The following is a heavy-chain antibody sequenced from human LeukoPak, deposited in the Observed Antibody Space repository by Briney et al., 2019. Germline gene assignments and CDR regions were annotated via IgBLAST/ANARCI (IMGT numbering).Heavy chain of an antibody. V-gene: IGHV1-24*01. J-gene: IGHJ4*02. CDR3: ATRAVAGWDPHFDY. CDR2: FDPEDGET. CDR1: GYTLTELS. D-gene: IGHD6-19*01. Sequence: ASVKVSCKVSGYTLTELSMHWVRQAPGKGLEWMGGFDPEDGETIYAQKFQGRVTMTEDTSTDTAYMELSSLRSEDTAVYYCATRAVAGWDPHFDYWGQGTLVTVSS.